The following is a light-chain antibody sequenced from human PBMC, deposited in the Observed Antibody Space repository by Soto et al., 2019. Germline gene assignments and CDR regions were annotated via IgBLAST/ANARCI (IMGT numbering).Light chain of an antibody. Sequence: EIVMTQSPATLSVSPGESATLSCRASQRISTNLAWYQQKGGQPPRLLIYGASTRATGITQRFSGSGSGTDVTLTSSSRQSEDFAVYYCQQYNNWPPAYPFAQGTRVE. CDR3: QQYNNWPPAYP. CDR1: QRISTN. J-gene: IGKJ2*01. CDR2: GAS. V-gene: IGKV3-15*01.